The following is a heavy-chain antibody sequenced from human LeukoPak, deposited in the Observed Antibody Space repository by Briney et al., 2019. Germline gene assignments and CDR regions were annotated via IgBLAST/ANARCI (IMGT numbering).Heavy chain of an antibody. CDR2: IYSGGST. J-gene: IGHJ3*02. V-gene: IGHV3-53*01. Sequence: GGSLRLSCAASGFTVSSNYMSWVRQAPGKGLEWVSVIYSGGSTYYADSVKGRFTISRDNSKNTLYLQMNSLRAEDTAVYYCARTITDDHNRLGALDIWGQGTMVTVSS. CDR3: ARTITDDHNRLGALDI. CDR1: GFTVSSNY. D-gene: IGHD3-10*01.